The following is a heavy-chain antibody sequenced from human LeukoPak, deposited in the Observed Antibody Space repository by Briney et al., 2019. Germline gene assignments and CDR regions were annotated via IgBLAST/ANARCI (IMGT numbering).Heavy chain of an antibody. CDR3: AKDINLNIEAFDI. CDR2: INPNSGGT. V-gene: IGHV1-2*02. Sequence: ASVKVSCKASGYTFTGYYMHWVRQAPGQGLEWMGWINPNSGGTNYAQKFQGRVTMTRDTSISTAYMELSRLRSDDTAVYYCAKDINLNIEAFDIWGQGTMVTVSS. D-gene: IGHD2/OR15-2a*01. CDR1: GYTFTGYY. J-gene: IGHJ3*02.